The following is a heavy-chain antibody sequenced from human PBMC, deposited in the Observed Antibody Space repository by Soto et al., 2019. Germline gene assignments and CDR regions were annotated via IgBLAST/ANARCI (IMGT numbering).Heavy chain of an antibody. CDR2: ISSSSSYI. J-gene: IGHJ6*02. V-gene: IGHV3-21*01. CDR3: ARAGIAAAGPYYYYGMDV. CDR1: GFTFSSYS. Sequence: EVQLVESGGGLVKPGGSLRLSCAASGFTFSSYSMNWVRQAPGKGLEWVSSISSSSSYIYYADSVKGRFTISRDNAKNSLSLQMNSLRAEDTAVNYCARAGIAAAGPYYYYGMDVWGQGTTVTVSS. D-gene: IGHD6-13*01.